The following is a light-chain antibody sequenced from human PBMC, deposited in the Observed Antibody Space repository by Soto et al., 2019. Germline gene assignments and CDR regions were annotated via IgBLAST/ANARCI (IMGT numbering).Light chain of an antibody. CDR2: GAS. CDR1: QSVSSSY. Sequence: EIVLTQSPGTLSLSPGERATLSCRASQSVSSSYLAWYQQKPGQAPRLLIYGASSRATGIPDRFSGSGSGTDFTLTISRLEPEDFAVYYCQQFGTSRWTFGQGTNVEI. CDR3: QQFGTSRWT. J-gene: IGKJ1*01. V-gene: IGKV3-20*01.